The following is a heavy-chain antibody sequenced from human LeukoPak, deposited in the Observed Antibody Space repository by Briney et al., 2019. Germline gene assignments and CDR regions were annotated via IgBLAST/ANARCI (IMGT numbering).Heavy chain of an antibody. V-gene: IGHV4-39*07. Sequence: SETLSLTCSVSGGSMNSSSYYWAWIRQPPGKGLEWIGNVYYTGSTYYKSSLKSRVTISLDMSKNHFSLKLSSVTAADTAVYFCARDGSDVFDEIDLWGQGTLVTVSS. D-gene: IGHD3-9*01. CDR1: GGSMNSSSYY. CDR3: ARDGSDVFDEIDL. J-gene: IGHJ4*02. CDR2: VYYTGST.